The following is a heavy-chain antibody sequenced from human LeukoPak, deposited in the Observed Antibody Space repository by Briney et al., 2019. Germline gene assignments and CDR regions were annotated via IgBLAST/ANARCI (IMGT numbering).Heavy chain of an antibody. V-gene: IGHV3-7*01. D-gene: IGHD1-26*01. CDR1: GFTFNNYW. J-gene: IGHJ4*02. CDR2: IKQDGSEK. CDR3: ATPSGGSYLITFDY. Sequence: GGSLRLSCAASGFTFNNYWMSWVRQAPGKGLEWVANIKQDGSEKYYVDSVKGRFTLSRDNAKNSLYLQMNSLRAEDTAVYYCATPSGGSYLITFDYWRQGTLVTVSS.